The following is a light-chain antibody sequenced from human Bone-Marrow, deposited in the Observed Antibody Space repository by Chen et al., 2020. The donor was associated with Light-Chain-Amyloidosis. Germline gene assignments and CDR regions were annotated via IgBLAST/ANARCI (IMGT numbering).Light chain of an antibody. CDR1: DLPTKY. CDR3: QSADSSGTYEVI. Sequence: SYELIPPPSVSVSPGQTARITCSGDDLPTKYAYWYQQKPGQAPVLVIHRDTERPSGISERFSGSSSGTTATLTISGVQAEDEADYHCQSADSSGTYEVIFGGGTKLTVL. V-gene: IGLV3-25*03. J-gene: IGLJ2*01. CDR2: RDT.